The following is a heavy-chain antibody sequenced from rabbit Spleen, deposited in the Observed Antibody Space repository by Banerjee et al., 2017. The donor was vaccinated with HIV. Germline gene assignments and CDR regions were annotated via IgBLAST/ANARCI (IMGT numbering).Heavy chain of an antibody. CDR2: IYTGDGNT. Sequence: QSLEESGGDLVKPGASLTLTCTASGFSFNSGYDMCWVRQAPGKGLEWIGCIYTGDGNTYYASWAKGRFTISKTSTTMVTLQMTSLTAADTATYFCARDVSSRAYQLNLWGPGTLVTVS. V-gene: IGHV1S40*01. CDR1: GFSFNSGYD. CDR3: ARDVSSRAYQLNL. D-gene: IGHD1-1*01. J-gene: IGHJ4*01.